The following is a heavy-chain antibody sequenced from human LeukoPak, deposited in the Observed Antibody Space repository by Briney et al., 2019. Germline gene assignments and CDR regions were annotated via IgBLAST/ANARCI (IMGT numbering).Heavy chain of an antibody. CDR3: ARVPYGDYRFDY. V-gene: IGHV4-31*03. CDR2: IYYSGST. J-gene: IGHJ4*02. CDR1: GGSISSGGYC. D-gene: IGHD4-17*01. Sequence: SETLSLTCTVSGGSISSGGYCWSWIRQHPGKGLEWIGYIYYSGSTYYNPSLKSRVTISVDTSKNQFSLKLSSVTAADTAVYYCARVPYGDYRFDYWGQGTLVTVSS.